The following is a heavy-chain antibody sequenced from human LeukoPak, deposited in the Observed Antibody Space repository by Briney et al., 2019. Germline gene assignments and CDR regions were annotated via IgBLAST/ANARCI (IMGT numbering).Heavy chain of an antibody. CDR3: ARRHLPVEATGRDDY. J-gene: IGHJ4*02. V-gene: IGHV3-74*03. D-gene: IGHD1-26*01. CDR1: GFTFSGYW. CDR2: INSGGTST. Sequence: PGGSLRLSCAASGFTFSGYWMHWIRQAPGKGLVWVSRINSGGTSTTYADSVKGRFTISRDNAKNTLYLQMNSLRAEDTAVYYCARRHLPVEATGRDDYWGQGTLVTVSS.